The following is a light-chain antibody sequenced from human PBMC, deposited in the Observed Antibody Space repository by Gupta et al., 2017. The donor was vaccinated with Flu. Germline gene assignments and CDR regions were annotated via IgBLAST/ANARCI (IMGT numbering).Light chain of an antibody. V-gene: IGLV2-14*01. J-gene: IGLJ1*01. CDR1: SSDVGGSNY. CDR3: SSYTSTNTVYV. CDR2: DVS. Sequence: SALTQPASVSGSPGQSITISCTGTSSDVGGSNYVSWYQQHPGKAPKLMIYDVSNRPSGVSSRFSGSKSGNTASLTISGLEAEGEGDYYCSSYTSTNTVYVFGTGTKVTVL.